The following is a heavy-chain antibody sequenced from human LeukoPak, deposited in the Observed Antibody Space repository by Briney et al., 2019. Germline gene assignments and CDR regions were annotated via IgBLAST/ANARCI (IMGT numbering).Heavy chain of an antibody. CDR3: AKGLGTGSVLARPLHY. D-gene: IGHD3-10*01. V-gene: IGHV3-30*18. CDR1: GFPFSTYD. Sequence: GGSLRLSCAASGFPFSTYDMHWVRQAPDKGLQWVAVISSDGYRADYPDSVRGRFTISRDNFKNTVDLQMISVTAEDTAMYFCAKGLGTGSVLARPLHYWGQGTLVTVSS. J-gene: IGHJ4*02. CDR2: ISSDGYRA.